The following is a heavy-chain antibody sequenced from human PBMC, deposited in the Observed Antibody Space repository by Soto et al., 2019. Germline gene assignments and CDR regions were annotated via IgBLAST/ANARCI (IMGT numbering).Heavy chain of an antibody. V-gene: IGHV1-8*01. D-gene: IGHD7-27*01. CDR3: TGGPPNWGFDS. Sequence: ASVKVSCKASGYTFTSYDINWVRQTAGQGLEWMGWMSPKTANTGYAQKFQDRVTMTRSTSISTAYMELSSLTSEDTAVYYCTGGPPNWGFDSWGQGDPVTVSS. CDR2: MSPKTANT. CDR1: GYTFTSYD. J-gene: IGHJ5*01.